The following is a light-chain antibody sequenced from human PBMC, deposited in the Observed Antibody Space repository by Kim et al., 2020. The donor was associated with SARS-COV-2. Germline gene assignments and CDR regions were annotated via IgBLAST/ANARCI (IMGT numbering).Light chain of an antibody. J-gene: IGLJ3*02. CDR3: SAWDSSLSEWV. Sequence: QAGLTQPPSVSKGLRQTATLTCTGNSNNVGNQGAAWLQQHQGHPPKLLSYRNNNRPSGISERLSASRSGNTASLTITGLQPEDEADYYCSAWDSSLSEWVFGGGTKLTVL. CDR2: RNN. CDR1: SNNVGNQG. V-gene: IGLV10-54*01.